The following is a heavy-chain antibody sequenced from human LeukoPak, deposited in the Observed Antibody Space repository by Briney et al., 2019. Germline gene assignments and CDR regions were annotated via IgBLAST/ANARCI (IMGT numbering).Heavy chain of an antibody. V-gene: IGHV1-2*06. Sequence: ASVKVSCKASGYTFTGYYMHWVRQAPGQGLEWMGRINPNNGATNYAQKLQGRVTITGDTSISTAYMELSSLRSDDTAVYYCARGESWFDPWGQGTLVTVSS. J-gene: IGHJ5*02. CDR3: ARGESWFDP. CDR2: INPNNGAT. D-gene: IGHD2/OR15-2a*01. CDR1: GYTFTGYY.